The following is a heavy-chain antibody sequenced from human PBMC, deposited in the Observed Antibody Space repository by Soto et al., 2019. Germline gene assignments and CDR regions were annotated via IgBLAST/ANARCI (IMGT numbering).Heavy chain of an antibody. CDR3: AKFQPTRISNYVLDP. CDR1: GYSISSSNW. J-gene: IGHJ5*02. CDR2: VYHGGNT. Sequence: PSETLSLTCAVSGYSISSSNWWGWIRQPPGKGLEWIGEVYHGGNTNYNPSLKSRVTIAVDRSKNQLSLKLSSVTAADTAVYYCAKFQPTRISNYVLDPWGQGTLVTVSS. V-gene: IGHV4-4*02. D-gene: IGHD4-4*01.